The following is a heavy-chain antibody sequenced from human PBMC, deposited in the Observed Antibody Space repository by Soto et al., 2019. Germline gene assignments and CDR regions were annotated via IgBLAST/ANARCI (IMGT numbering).Heavy chain of an antibody. CDR2: ISAYNGNT. D-gene: IGHD3-3*01. CDR3: ARTYYDFWSGYRTAETRKLYYFDY. V-gene: IGHV1-18*01. CDR1: GYTFTSYG. J-gene: IGHJ4*02. Sequence: QVQLVQSGAEVKKPGASVKVSCKASGYTFTSYGISWVRQAPGQGLEWMGWISAYNGNTNYAQKLQGRDTMTTDTSTSTAYMELRSLRSDDTAVYYCARTYYDFWSGYRTAETRKLYYFDYWGQGTLVTVSS.